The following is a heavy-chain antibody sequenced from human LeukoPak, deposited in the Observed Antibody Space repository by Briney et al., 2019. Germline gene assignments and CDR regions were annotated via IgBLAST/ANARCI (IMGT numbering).Heavy chain of an antibody. CDR3: ANFAVTNRKGVDY. CDR2: ISGDGGST. V-gene: IGHV3-43*02. Sequence: GGSLSSSCQPPGFTFDDYARNWVRQAPGKGLDWFSLISGDGGSTYYADSVKGRFTISRDNSKNSLYLQMNSLRTEDTALYYCANFAVTNRKGVDYWGQGTLVTVSS. J-gene: IGHJ4*02. CDR1: GFTFDDYA. D-gene: IGHD4-17*01.